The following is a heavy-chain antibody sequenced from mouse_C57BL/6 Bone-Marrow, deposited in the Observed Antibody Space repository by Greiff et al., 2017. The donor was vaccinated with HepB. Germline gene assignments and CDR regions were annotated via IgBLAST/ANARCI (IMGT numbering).Heavy chain of an antibody. CDR2: IDPEDGDT. D-gene: IGHD1-1*01. V-gene: IGHV14-1*01. CDR3: TSITSVVATADY. Sequence: VQLKQSGAELVRPGASVKLSCTASGFNIQDYYMHWVKQRPEQGLEWIGRIDPEDGDTEYAPKFQGKATMTADTSSNTAYLQLSSLTSEDTAVYYCTSITSVVATADYWGQGTSVTVSS. J-gene: IGHJ4*01. CDR1: GFNIQDYY.